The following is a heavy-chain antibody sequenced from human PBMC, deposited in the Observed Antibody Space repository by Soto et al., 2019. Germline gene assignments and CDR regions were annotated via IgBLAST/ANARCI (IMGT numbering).Heavy chain of an antibody. D-gene: IGHD2-2*01. V-gene: IGHV4-59*01. J-gene: IGHJ5*02. CDR3: ARVGCSSANCYDGGWFDP. Sequence: QVQLQESGPGLVKPSETLSLTCTISGGSISSYFWNWIRQPPGKGLEYIGYISDSGSTNYNPSLKSRVTMSVDTSKNQFSLKLSSVTAADTAVYYCARVGCSSANCYDGGWFDPWGQGTLVTVSS. CDR1: GGSISSYF. CDR2: ISDSGST.